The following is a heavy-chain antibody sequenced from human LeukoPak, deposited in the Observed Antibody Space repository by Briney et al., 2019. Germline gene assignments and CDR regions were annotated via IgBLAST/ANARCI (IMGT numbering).Heavy chain of an antibody. CDR3: AISYSFGVFDE. D-gene: IGHD4-11*01. V-gene: IGHV1-18*01. CDR2: RSAYNGKT. Sequence: ASAKVSCKTSGYTFKNYGFSWVRQAPGQGLEWMGWRSAYNGKTNTTQRYQDRLTVITDLSTSTAYMELRSLRSDDTAVYFCAISYSFGVFDEWGQGTLITVS. J-gene: IGHJ4*02. CDR1: GYTFKNYG.